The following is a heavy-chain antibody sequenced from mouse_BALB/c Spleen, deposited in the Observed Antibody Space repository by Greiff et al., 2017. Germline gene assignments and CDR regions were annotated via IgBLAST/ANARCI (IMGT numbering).Heavy chain of an antibody. Sequence: EVQLQQSGPELVKPGASVKISCKASGYSFTGYFMNWVMQSHGKSLEWIGRINPYNGDTFYNQKFKGKATLTVDKSSSTAHMELRSLASEDSAVYYCARSSMITTPWFAYWGQGTLVTVSA. CDR2: INPYNGDT. CDR3: ARSSMITTPWFAY. V-gene: IGHV1-20*02. CDR1: GYSFTGYF. J-gene: IGHJ3*01. D-gene: IGHD2-4*01.